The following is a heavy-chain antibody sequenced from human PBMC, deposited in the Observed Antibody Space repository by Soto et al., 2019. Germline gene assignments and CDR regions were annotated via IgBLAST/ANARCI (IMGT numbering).Heavy chain of an antibody. Sequence: ASVKVSCKASEYTFTGYYMHWVRQAPGQGLEWMGWINPNSGGTNYAQKFQGWVTMTRDTSISTAYMELSRLRSDDTAVYYCAREHVNYDSSGDFDYWGQGTLVTVSS. J-gene: IGHJ4*02. CDR3: AREHVNYDSSGDFDY. V-gene: IGHV1-2*04. CDR1: EYTFTGYY. D-gene: IGHD3-22*01. CDR2: INPNSGGT.